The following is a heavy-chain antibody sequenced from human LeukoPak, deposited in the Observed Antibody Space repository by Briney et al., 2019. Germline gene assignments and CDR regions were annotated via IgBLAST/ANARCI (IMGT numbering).Heavy chain of an antibody. CDR1: GL. CDR2: TSSIYI. CDR3: ARGSGVTMIVDSFDY. J-gene: IGHJ4*02. Sequence: GGSLRLSCAASGLSARLQGRGWSGSSTSSIYIYYANSLKGRFTISRDNVKNSLYLQMISLGAEDTAVYFCARGSGVTMIVDSFDYWGQGTLVTVSS. D-gene: IGHD3-22*01. V-gene: IGHV3-21*01.